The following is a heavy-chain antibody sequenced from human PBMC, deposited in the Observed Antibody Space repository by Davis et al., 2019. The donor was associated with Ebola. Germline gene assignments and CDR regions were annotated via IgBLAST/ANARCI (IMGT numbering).Heavy chain of an antibody. CDR3: ARDNYWKLDY. CDR2: MLHDGSEK. D-gene: IGHD4-11*01. J-gene: IGHJ4*02. Sequence: LSLTCAASGFTFSESWMAWVRQAPGKGLEWLADMLHDGSEKYSAGPVKGRFTISRDNARNSFYLQMNSLRVEDTAVYYCARDNYWKLDYWGQGILVTVSS. V-gene: IGHV3-7*01. CDR1: GFTFSESW.